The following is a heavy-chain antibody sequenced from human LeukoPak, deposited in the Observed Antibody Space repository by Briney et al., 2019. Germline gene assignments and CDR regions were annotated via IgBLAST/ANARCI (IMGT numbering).Heavy chain of an antibody. CDR3: AKLHFWSGYYDY. J-gene: IGHJ4*02. CDR2: ISGDGGST. D-gene: IGHD3-3*02. CDR1: GFTFDDYA. V-gene: IGHV3-43*02. Sequence: GGSLRLSCAASGFTFDDYAMHWVRQAPGKGLEWVSLISGDGGSTYYADSVKGRFTISRDNSKNSLYLQMNSVRNEDTALYYCAKLHFWSGYYDYWGQGTLVTVSS.